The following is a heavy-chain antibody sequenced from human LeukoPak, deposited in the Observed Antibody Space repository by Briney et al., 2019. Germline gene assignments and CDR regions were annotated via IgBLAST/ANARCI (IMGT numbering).Heavy chain of an antibody. D-gene: IGHD4-17*01. J-gene: IGHJ4*02. V-gene: IGHV4-39*01. CDR2: IYYSGSA. CDR3: ARAYGARPYYYFDY. CDR1: GGSISSNGYY. Sequence: SETLSLTCSVSGGSISSNGYYWGWIRQPPGKGLEWIGAIYYSGSAYYNPSLKSRVTVSVDTSKNQFSLKVTSVTAADTAVYYCARAYGARPYYYFDYWGQGTLVTVSS.